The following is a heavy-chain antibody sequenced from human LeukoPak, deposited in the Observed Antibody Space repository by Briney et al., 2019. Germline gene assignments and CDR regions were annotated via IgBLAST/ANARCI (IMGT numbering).Heavy chain of an antibody. CDR1: GYTFASYG. CDR3: ARDRLGYCGGGSCLLFDY. J-gene: IGHJ4*02. D-gene: IGHD2-15*01. CDR2: ISVDIGNT. Sequence: ASVKVSCKASGYTFASYGISWVRQAPGQGLEWMGWISVDIGNTNYAQSIQGRVSMTRDISTTIVYMELTSLRSDDTAVYYCARDRLGYCGGGSCLLFDYWGQGTLVTVSS. V-gene: IGHV1-18*01.